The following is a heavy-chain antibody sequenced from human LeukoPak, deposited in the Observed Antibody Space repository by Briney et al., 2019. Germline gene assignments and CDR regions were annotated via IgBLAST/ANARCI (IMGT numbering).Heavy chain of an antibody. Sequence: GGSLRLSCAASGFTFSTYWMRWVRQAPGKGLEWVANIKQDGSQKNYMDSVKGRFTVSRDNARNSLFLEMNSLRVEDTAVYYCAREGTPYSSDYWGQGTLVTVSS. V-gene: IGHV3-7*01. J-gene: IGHJ4*02. CDR1: GFTFSTYW. D-gene: IGHD6-13*01. CDR3: AREGTPYSSDY. CDR2: IKQDGSQK.